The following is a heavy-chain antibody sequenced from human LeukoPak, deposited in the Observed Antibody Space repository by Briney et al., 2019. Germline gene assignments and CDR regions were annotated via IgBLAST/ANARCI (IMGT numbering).Heavy chain of an antibody. J-gene: IGHJ6*02. Sequence: GGSLRLSCAASGFTFSSYAMHWVRQAPGKGLAWVAVISYDGSNKYYADSVKGRFTISRDNSKNTLYLQMNSLRAEDTAVYYCARDGGSPVCSGGSCYPYGMDVWGQGTTVTVSS. CDR2: ISYDGSNK. D-gene: IGHD2-15*01. CDR3: ARDGGSPVCSGGSCYPYGMDV. CDR1: GFTFSSYA. V-gene: IGHV3-30*04.